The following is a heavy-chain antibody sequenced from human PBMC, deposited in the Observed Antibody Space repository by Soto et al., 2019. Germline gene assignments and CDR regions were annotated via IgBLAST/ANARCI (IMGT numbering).Heavy chain of an antibody. CDR3: AKVKWSSWNLQGELGY. J-gene: IGHJ4*02. CDR1: GFTFSSYA. V-gene: IGHV3-23*01. D-gene: IGHD1-1*01. Sequence: PGGSLRLSCAASGFTFSSYAMSWVRQAPGKGLEWVSAISSSGVTTYYADSVKGRFTISRDNSKNTLYLQMNSLRAEDTAVYYCAKVKWSSWNLQGELGYWGQGTLVTVSS. CDR2: ISSSGVTT.